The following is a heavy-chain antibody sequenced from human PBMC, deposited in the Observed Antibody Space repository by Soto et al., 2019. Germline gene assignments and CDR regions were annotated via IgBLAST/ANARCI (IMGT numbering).Heavy chain of an antibody. CDR1: GFTFSSYA. J-gene: IGHJ4*02. CDR3: AKDASTGYSSGWAASDWDY. CDR2: ISGSGGST. D-gene: IGHD6-19*01. V-gene: IGHV3-23*01. Sequence: GGSLRLSCAASGFTFSSYAMSWVRQAPGKGLEWVSAISGSGGSTYYADSVKGRFTISRDNSKNTLYLQMNSLRAEDTAVYYCAKDASTGYSSGWAASDWDYWGQGTLVTVSS.